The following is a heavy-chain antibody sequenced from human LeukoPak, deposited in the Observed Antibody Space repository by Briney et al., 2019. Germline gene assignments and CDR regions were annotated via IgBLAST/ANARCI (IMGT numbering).Heavy chain of an antibody. CDR1: GFAFSSYS. D-gene: IGHD1-26*01. V-gene: IGHV3-48*04. CDR2: ISSSSSTI. Sequence: GGSLRLSCAASGFAFSSYSMNWVRQAPGKGLEWASYISSSSSTIYYADSVKGRFTISRDNAKNSLYLQMNSLRAEDTAVYYCASSGSYFGYWGQGTLVTASS. J-gene: IGHJ4*02. CDR3: ASSGSYFGY.